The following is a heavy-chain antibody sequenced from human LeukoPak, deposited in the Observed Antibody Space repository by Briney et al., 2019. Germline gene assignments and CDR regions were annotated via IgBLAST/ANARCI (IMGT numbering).Heavy chain of an antibody. D-gene: IGHD5-18*01. CDR2: ISGGGGST. CDR1: GFTFSTYA. CDR3: AKPLNTANYYFGADV. J-gene: IGHJ6*02. V-gene: IGHV3-23*01. Sequence: GGSLRLSCAASGFTFSTYAMSWVRQAPGKGLEWVSAISGGGGSTYYADSVKGRFTISRDNSKNTLYLQMNSLRAEDTAVYYCAKPLNTANYYFGADVWGQGTTVTVSS.